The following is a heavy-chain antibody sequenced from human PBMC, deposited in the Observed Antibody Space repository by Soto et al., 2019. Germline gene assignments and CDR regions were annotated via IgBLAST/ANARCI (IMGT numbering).Heavy chain of an antibody. V-gene: IGHV3-7*01. CDR2: IKQDGSEK. J-gene: IGHJ3*02. CDR3: ARAVGYYDSSGYYYGGAFDI. D-gene: IGHD3-22*01. CDR1: GFTFSSYW. Sequence: VGSLRLSCAASGFTFSSYWMSWVRQAPGKGLEWVANIKQDGSEKYYVDSVKGRFTISRDNAKNSLYLQMNSLRAEDTAVYYCARAVGYYDSSGYYYGGAFDIWGQGTMVTVSS.